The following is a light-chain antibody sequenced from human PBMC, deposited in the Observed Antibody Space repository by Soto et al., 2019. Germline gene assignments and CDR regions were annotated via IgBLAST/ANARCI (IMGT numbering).Light chain of an antibody. Sequence: QSVLTQPPSVSGAPGQRVTISCTGSSSNIGARYDVHWYQQLPGTAPKLLIYANINRPSGVPDRFSGSKSDTSASLAITGLQAEDEADYYCQSYDSSLSGYVFGTGTKLTVL. J-gene: IGLJ1*01. CDR3: QSYDSSLSGYV. V-gene: IGLV1-40*01. CDR1: SSNIGARYD. CDR2: ANI.